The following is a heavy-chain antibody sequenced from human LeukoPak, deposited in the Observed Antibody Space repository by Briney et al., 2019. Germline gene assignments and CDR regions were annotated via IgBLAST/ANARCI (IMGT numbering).Heavy chain of an antibody. CDR1: GFAVTSNS. V-gene: IGHV3-66*01. D-gene: IGHD1-14*01. J-gene: IGHJ4*02. Sequence: PGGSLTLSSAVSGFAVTSNSMSWVRQAPGKRLDRVSDFYLVERTSYADCVKGGFTISPDTSRNTLSLQMNSMNAEATAIYYSPRGPRGFYHFDYWGQGGLVTVSS. CDR3: PRGPRGFYHFDY. CDR2: FYLVERT.